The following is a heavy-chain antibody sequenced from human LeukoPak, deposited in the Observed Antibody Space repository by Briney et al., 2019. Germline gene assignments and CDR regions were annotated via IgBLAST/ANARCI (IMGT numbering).Heavy chain of an antibody. D-gene: IGHD6-19*01. CDR2: ISTYNGNT. Sequence: ASVEVSCKASGYIFTSYGISWVRQAPGQGLEWMGWISTYNGNTNYAQKLQGRVTMTTDTSTSTAYMELRSLRSDDTAVYYCARDYSQWLLPLSYWGQGTLVTVSS. CDR1: GYIFTSYG. J-gene: IGHJ4*02. V-gene: IGHV1-18*01. CDR3: ARDYSQWLLPLSY.